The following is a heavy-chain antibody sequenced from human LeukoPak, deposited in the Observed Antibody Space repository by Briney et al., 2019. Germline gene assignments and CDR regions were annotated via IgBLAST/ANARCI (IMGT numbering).Heavy chain of an antibody. CDR3: TARGVTTDY. Sequence: GGSLRLSCAASGFTFSSYSMNWVRQAPGKGLEWVSYISSSSSTIYYADSVKGRFTISRDNAKNSLYLQMNSLKTEDTAVYYCTARGVTTDYWGQGTLVTVSS. V-gene: IGHV3-48*04. D-gene: IGHD4-17*01. CDR1: GFTFSSYS. J-gene: IGHJ4*02. CDR2: ISSSSSTI.